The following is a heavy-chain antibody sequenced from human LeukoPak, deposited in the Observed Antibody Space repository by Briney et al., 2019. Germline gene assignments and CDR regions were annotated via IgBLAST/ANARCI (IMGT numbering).Heavy chain of an antibody. CDR3: ARNNGMDV. CDR1: GFALSSHW. Sequence: GGSLRLSCAASGFALSSHWMTWVRQVPGRGPEWVANVNRNGSETYYLDSVKGRFTISKDNAKNSLYLQMNSLRAEDTALYHCARNNGMDVWGQGTTVIVSS. V-gene: IGHV3-7*03. CDR2: VNRNGSET. J-gene: IGHJ6*02.